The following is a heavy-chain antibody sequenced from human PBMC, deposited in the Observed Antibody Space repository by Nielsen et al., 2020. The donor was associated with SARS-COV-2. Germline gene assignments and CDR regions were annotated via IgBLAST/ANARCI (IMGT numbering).Heavy chain of an antibody. D-gene: IGHD4-17*01. J-gene: IGHJ5*02. CDR1: GGSISSSSYY. V-gene: IGHV4-39*01. Sequence: SETLSLTCTVSGGSISSSSYYWGWIRQPPGKGLEWIGSIYYSGSTYYNPSLKSRVTISVDTSKNQFSLKLSSVTAADTAVYYCASSVVYYGMDPWGQGTLVTVSS. CDR3: ASSVVYYGMDP. CDR2: IYYSGST.